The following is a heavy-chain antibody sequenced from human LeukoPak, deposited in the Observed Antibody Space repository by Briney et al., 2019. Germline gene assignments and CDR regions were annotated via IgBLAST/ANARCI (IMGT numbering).Heavy chain of an antibody. V-gene: IGHV4-61*02. CDR1: GGSISSGSYY. CDR3: ARNSCPSGSCYENRGYFDY. J-gene: IGHJ4*02. D-gene: IGHD2-15*01. CDR2: IYTSGST. Sequence: PSETLSLTCTVSGGSISSGSYYWSWIRQPAGKGLEWIGRIYTSGSTNYNPSLKSRVTISVDTSKNQFSLKLSSVTAAGTAVYYCARNSCPSGSCYENRGYFDYWGQGTLVTVSS.